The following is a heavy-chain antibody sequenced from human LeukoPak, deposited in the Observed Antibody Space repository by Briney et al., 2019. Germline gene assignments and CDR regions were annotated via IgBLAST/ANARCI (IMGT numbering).Heavy chain of an antibody. D-gene: IGHD5-18*01. J-gene: IGHJ4*02. CDR3: AKVYTAMPTIDY. CDR2: IYSDGVT. Sequence: GGSLRLSCAASGFIVNSYAMSWVRQAPGKGLAWVSLIYSDGVTQYADSVKGRFTISRDNSKNTLYLQMNSLRAEDTAVYYCAKVYTAMPTIDYWGQGTLVTVSS. V-gene: IGHV3-53*01. CDR1: GFIVNSYA.